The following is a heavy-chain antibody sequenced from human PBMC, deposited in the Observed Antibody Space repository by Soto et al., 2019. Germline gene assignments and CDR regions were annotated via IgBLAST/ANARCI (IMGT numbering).Heavy chain of an antibody. V-gene: IGHV3-23*01. CDR1: GFTFSSYA. CDR3: AKDIGTEVSYYYGMDV. Sequence: PGGSLRLSCAASGFTFSSYAMSWVRQAPGKGLEWVSAISSSGGSTHYADSVKGRFTISRDNSKNTLHLQMNSLRAEDTAVYYCAKDIGTEVSYYYGMDVWAHGTTVSVSS. J-gene: IGHJ6*02. D-gene: IGHD6-13*01. CDR2: ISSSGGST.